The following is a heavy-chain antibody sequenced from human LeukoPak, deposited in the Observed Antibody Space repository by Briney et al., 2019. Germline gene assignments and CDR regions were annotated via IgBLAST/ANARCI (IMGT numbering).Heavy chain of an antibody. CDR2: IYYSGST. D-gene: IGHD3-22*01. CDR3: AREYYYDSSGYFL. CDR1: GGSISSGDYY. Sequence: SETLSLTCTVSGGSISSGDYYWSWIRQPPGKGLEWIGYIYYSGSTYYNPSLKNRVTISVDTSKNQFSLKLSSVTAADTAVYYCAREYYYDSSGYFLWGQGTLVTVSS. V-gene: IGHV4-30-4*08. J-gene: IGHJ4*02.